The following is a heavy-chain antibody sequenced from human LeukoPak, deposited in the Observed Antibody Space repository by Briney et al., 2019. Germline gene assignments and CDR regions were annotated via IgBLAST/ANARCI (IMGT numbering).Heavy chain of an antibody. V-gene: IGHV3-21*01. J-gene: IGHJ4*02. CDR1: GFTFSSYS. CDR2: ISSSSSYM. D-gene: IGHD2-15*01. CDR3: ARDFDYCSGGSCLDY. Sequence: GGSLRLSCAASGFTFSSYSMNWVRQAPGKGLEWVPSISSSSSYMYYADSVKGRFTISRDNAKNSLYLQMNSLRAEDTAVYYCARDFDYCSGGSCLDYWGQGTLVTVSS.